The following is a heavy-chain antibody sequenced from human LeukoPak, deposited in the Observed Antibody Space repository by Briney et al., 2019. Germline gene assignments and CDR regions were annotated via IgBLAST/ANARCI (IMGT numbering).Heavy chain of an antibody. CDR2: ISYDGSSR. V-gene: IGHV3-30*18. CDR1: GFTFSSCG. CDR3: AKDLQRHYALDY. Sequence: GGSLRLSCTASGFTFSSCGIHWVRQAPGKRLEWVAVISYDGSSRYFADSVKGRFTISRDNSKNTLYLQMNSLRAEDTAVYYCAKDLQRHYALDYWGQGTLVTVSS. J-gene: IGHJ4*02. D-gene: IGHD6-25*01.